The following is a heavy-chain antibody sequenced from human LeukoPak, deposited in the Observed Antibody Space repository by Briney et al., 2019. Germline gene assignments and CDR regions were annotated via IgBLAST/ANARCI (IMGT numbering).Heavy chain of an antibody. V-gene: IGHV1-2*02. D-gene: IGHD2-8*01. CDR2: INPNSGGT. Sequence: ASVKVSCKASGYTFTGYYMHWVRQAPGQGLEWMGWINPNSGGTNYAQKLQGRVTMTTDTSTSTAYMELRSLRSDDTAVYYCARVTKPGGWFDPWGQGTLVTVSS. CDR1: GYTFTGYY. CDR3: ARVTKPGGWFDP. J-gene: IGHJ5*02.